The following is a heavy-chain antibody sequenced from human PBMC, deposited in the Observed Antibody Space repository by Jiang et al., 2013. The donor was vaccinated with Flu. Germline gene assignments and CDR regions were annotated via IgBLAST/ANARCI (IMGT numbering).Heavy chain of an antibody. Sequence: GAEVKKPGASVKVSCKASGYTFTGYYMHWVRQAPGQGLEWMGIINPSGGSTSYAQKFQGRVTMTRDTSTSTVYMELSSLRSEDTAVYYCARGQWVDTAMAPWVYWGQGTLVTVSS. V-gene: IGHV1-46*01. CDR3: ARGQWVDTAMAPWVY. J-gene: IGHJ4*02. D-gene: IGHD5-18*01. CDR2: INPSGGST. CDR1: GYTFTGYY.